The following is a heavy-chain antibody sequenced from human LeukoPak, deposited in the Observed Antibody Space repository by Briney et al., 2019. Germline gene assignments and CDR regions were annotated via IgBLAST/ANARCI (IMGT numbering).Heavy chain of an antibody. CDR1: GGSISSYY. J-gene: IGHJ4*02. D-gene: IGHD4-11*01. V-gene: IGHV4-59*01. CDR3: ARSRDQQFDY. Sequence: PSETLSLTCTVSGGSISSYYWSWIRQPPGKGLEWIGYIYYSGSTNYNPSLKSRVTISVDTSKNQFSLKLSSVTAADTAVYYCARSRDQQFDYWGQGTLVTVSS. CDR2: IYYSGST.